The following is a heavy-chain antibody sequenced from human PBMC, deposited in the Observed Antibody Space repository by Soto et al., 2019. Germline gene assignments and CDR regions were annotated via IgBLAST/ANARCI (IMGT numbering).Heavy chain of an antibody. Sequence: ASVKVSCKATGYTFSAYTMNWVRQAPGQRLEWMGWINAGSGNTKYSQNFQGRVSITRDTYASTVYMELTGLTSEDTAVYYCARDTETLGPRANDALDIWGQGTMVTVSS. CDR1: GYTFSAYT. CDR2: INAGSGNT. J-gene: IGHJ3*02. CDR3: ARDTETLGPRANDALDI. V-gene: IGHV1-3*01. D-gene: IGHD3-3*02.